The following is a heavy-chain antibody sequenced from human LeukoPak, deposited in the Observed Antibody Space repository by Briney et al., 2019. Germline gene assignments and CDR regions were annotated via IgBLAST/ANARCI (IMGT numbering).Heavy chain of an antibody. CDR1: GYSFTSYW. D-gene: IGHD2-2*01. CDR3: ATPECSSASCYSYYLDY. J-gene: IGHJ4*01. CDR2: IYSDDSDT. V-gene: IGHV5-51*01. Sequence: GESLKISCKSSGYSFTSYWIGWVRQMPGKGLEWMLIIYSDDSDTKYSPSFQGQVTISSDKPISTAYLQWSSLKASNTALYYCATPECSSASCYSYYLDYWGQGTPVTVSS.